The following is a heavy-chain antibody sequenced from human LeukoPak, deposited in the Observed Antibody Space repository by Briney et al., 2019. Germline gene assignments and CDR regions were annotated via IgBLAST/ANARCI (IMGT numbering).Heavy chain of an antibody. CDR2: IYPDDSDT. Sequence: GESLKISCRGSGYSFTSDCIAWVSQMPGKGLEWMGIIYPDDSDTRYSPSFQGQVTISADKSISTAYLQWSSLKASDTAMYYCARGQYLYYFDYWGQGTLVDVAS. CDR1: GYSFTSDC. CDR3: ARGQYLYYFDY. V-gene: IGHV5-51*01. J-gene: IGHJ4*02. D-gene: IGHD2/OR15-2a*01.